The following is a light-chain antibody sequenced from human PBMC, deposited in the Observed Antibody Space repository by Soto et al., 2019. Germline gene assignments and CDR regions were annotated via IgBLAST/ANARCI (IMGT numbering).Light chain of an antibody. CDR3: QQYNNWPSWT. Sequence: EIVMTQSPATLSVSPGERATHSCRASQSVSSNLAWYQQKPSQAPRLLIYGASTRATGIPAGFSGSGSGTEFTLTISSLQSEDFAVYYCQQYNNWPSWTFGQGTKVDIK. J-gene: IGKJ1*01. CDR2: GAS. CDR1: QSVSSN. V-gene: IGKV3-15*01.